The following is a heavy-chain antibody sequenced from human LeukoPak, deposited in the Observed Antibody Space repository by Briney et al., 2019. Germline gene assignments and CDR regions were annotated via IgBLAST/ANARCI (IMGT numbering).Heavy chain of an antibody. D-gene: IGHD2-2*01. V-gene: IGHV4-4*02. Sequence: SGTLCLTCAVSGDTISSSSWRTWVRQPPGKGLGWTGVIYGTGSTNYTPSLESRVTISLDKSKNQFSLKLSSVTAADTAVYYCAIAADYCSSISCYPYNYYAMDVWGQGTTVTVSS. CDR3: AIAADYCSSISCYPYNYYAMDV. CDR1: GDTISSSSW. CDR2: IYGTGST. J-gene: IGHJ6*02.